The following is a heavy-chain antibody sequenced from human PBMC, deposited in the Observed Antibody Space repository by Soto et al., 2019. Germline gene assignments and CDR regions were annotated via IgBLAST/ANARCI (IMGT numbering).Heavy chain of an antibody. V-gene: IGHV4-4*07. Sequence: QVQLQESGPGLVKPSETLSLTCTVSGGSISSYYWSWIRQPAGKGLEWIGRIYTSGSTNYNPSLKSRVTMSVDTSKNQCSLKLSSVTAADTAVYYCAREEEQRVTTSWYFDLWGRGTLVTVSS. J-gene: IGHJ2*01. CDR1: GGSISSYY. CDR3: AREEEQRVTTSWYFDL. D-gene: IGHD4-17*01. CDR2: IYTSGST.